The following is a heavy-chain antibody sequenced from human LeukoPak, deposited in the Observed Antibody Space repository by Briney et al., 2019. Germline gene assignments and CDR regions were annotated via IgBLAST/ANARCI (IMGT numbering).Heavy chain of an antibody. J-gene: IGHJ6*02. CDR2: ISYDGSNK. Sequence: GGSLRLSCAASGFTFSSYAMHWVRQAPGKGLEWVAVISYDGSNKYYADSVKGRFTISRDNSKNTLYLQMNSLRAEDTAVYYCARDSPEGIVVPAALNYYGMDVWGQGTTVTVSS. D-gene: IGHD2-2*01. CDR3: ARDSPEGIVVPAALNYYGMDV. V-gene: IGHV3-30-3*01. CDR1: GFTFSSYA.